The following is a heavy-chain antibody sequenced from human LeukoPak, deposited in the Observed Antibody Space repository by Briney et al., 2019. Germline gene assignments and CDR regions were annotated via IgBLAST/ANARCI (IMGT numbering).Heavy chain of an antibody. CDR1: GFSFNYYW. CDR2: IKHDGGEK. D-gene: IGHD6-13*01. J-gene: IGHJ4*02. Sequence: GGSLRLSCAVSGFSFNYYWMTWVRQAPGKGLEWVANIKHDGGEKYYVDSVKGRFTISRDNANNSIYLQMNSLRAGDAAIYYCARDRRILGAAGTALDSWGQGTLVTVSS. V-gene: IGHV3-7*03. CDR3: ARDRRILGAAGTALDS.